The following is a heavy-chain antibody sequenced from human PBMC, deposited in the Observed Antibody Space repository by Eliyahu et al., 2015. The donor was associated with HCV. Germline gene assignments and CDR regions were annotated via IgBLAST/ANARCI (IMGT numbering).Heavy chain of an antibody. D-gene: IGHD2-15*01. Sequence: QVTLKESGPVLVKPTETLXLTCTVSGFSLXNARXGVXWIRQPPGKALEWLAHIFSNDEKSYSTSLKSRLTISKDTSKSQVVLTMTNMDPVDTATYYCARSRMYCSGGSCYWFDYWGQGTLVTVSS. J-gene: IGHJ4*02. V-gene: IGHV2-26*01. CDR1: GFSLXNARXG. CDR2: IFSNDEK. CDR3: ARSRMYCSGGSCYWFDY.